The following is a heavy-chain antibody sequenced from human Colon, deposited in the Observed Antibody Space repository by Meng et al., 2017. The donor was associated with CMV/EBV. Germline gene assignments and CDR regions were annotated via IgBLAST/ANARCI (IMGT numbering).Heavy chain of an antibody. CDR3: ARGSGYYDSGEGSYYYYYGLDV. Sequence: SVKVSCKASGGTFSSYGVVWVRQAPGQGLEWMGGIIPMFGRTNYAENLQGRVSIATDESTSTVYMELCSLGSEDTAVYYCARGSGYYDSGEGSYYYYYGLDVWGQGTTVTVSS. V-gene: IGHV1-69*05. D-gene: IGHD3-22*01. CDR1: GGTFSSYG. J-gene: IGHJ6*02. CDR2: IIPMFGRT.